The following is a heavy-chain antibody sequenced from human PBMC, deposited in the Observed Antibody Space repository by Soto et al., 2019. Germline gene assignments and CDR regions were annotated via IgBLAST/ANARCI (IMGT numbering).Heavy chain of an antibody. CDR3: ARERGFLSEALDI. Sequence: QVQLHQSGPGLVKPSQTLSLTCAISGDIVFSNTATWNWIRQSPSRGLEWLGRTYYRSQWHNDYAESLKSRITFNPATSKNQFSLKWNSVSPEDKAVYYCARERGFLSEALDIWGRGTMVTVSS. V-gene: IGHV6-1*01. D-gene: IGHD3-10*01. J-gene: IGHJ3*02. CDR1: GDIVFSNTAT. CDR2: TYYRSQWHN.